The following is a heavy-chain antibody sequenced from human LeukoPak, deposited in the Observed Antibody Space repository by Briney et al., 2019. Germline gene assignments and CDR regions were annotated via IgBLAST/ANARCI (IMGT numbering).Heavy chain of an antibody. CDR1: GYTFTSYG. J-gene: IGHJ6*04. Sequence: ASVKVSCTASGYTFTSYGISWVRQAPGQGLEWMGWISAYNGNTNYAQTLQGRVTMTTDTSTSTAYMELRSLRSDDTAVYYCAREVVPNYYGSGSASDYYYYYGMDVWGKGTTVTVSS. D-gene: IGHD3-10*01. V-gene: IGHV1-18*04. CDR2: ISAYNGNT. CDR3: AREVVPNYYGSGSASDYYYYYGMDV.